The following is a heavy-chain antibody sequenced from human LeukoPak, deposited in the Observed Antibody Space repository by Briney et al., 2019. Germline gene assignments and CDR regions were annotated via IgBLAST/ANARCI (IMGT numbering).Heavy chain of an antibody. J-gene: IGHJ4*02. CDR1: GGTFSSYA. CDR3: ARERCSGGSCYSGLKNYFDY. CDR2: IIPIFGTA. V-gene: IGHV1-69*05. D-gene: IGHD2-15*01. Sequence: ASVKVSCKASGGTFSSYAISWVRQAPGQGLEWMGRIIPIFGTANYAQKFQGRVTITTDESTSTAYMELSSLRSEDMAVYYCARERCSGGSCYSGLKNYFDYWGQGTLVTVSS.